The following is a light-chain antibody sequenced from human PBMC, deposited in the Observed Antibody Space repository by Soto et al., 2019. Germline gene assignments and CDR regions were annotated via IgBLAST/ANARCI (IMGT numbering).Light chain of an antibody. V-gene: IGKV1-5*03. Sequence: DIQMTQSPSTLSASVGDRVTITCRASQTITTFLAWYQQNPGRAPTLLIYKAPNLETGVPSRFSGSGSGTEFTLTISSLQPDDSATYYCQQYNTFSRTFGIGTKVEIK. J-gene: IGKJ1*01. CDR1: QTITTF. CDR2: KAP. CDR3: QQYNTFSRT.